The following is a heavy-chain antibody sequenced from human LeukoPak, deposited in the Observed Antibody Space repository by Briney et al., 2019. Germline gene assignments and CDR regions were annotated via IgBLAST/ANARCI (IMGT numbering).Heavy chain of an antibody. D-gene: IGHD3-22*01. J-gene: IGHJ4*02. CDR1: GGSFSGYY. CDR3: VIYDSSGFDY. Sequence: PSETLSLTCAVYGGSFSGYYWSWIRQPPGKGLEWIGEINHSGSTNYNPSLKSRVTISVDTSKNQFSLKLSSVTAADTAVYYSVIYDSSGFDYWGQGTLVTVSS. V-gene: IGHV4-34*01. CDR2: INHSGST.